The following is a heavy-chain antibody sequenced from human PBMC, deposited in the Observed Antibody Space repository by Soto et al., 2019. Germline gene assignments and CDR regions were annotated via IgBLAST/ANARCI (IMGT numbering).Heavy chain of an antibody. Sequence: QVQLVQSGAEVKKPGASVRVSCKASGYTITCCAMHWVRQAPGQRPEWMGWFNAGDGDTKYSQNFQGRFTIIRDTSASTVYMELSSLRPEDTAVYYCARDGEDKAAAAMVYCGQGTLVTVSS. CDR1: GYTITCCA. D-gene: IGHD6-13*01. CDR2: FNAGDGDT. V-gene: IGHV1-3*01. J-gene: IGHJ4*02. CDR3: ARDGEDKAAAAMVY.